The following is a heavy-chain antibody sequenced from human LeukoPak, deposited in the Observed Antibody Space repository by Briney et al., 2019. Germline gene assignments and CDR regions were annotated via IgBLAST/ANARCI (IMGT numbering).Heavy chain of an antibody. D-gene: IGHD2-15*01. CDR1: GYTFTSYG. V-gene: IGHV1-18*01. CDR3: ARDGPDGVAAAVPVHYYYYGMDV. J-gene: IGHJ6*02. Sequence: ASVKVSCKASGYTFTSYGISWVRQAPGQGLEWMGWISAYNGNTNYAQKLQGRVTMTTDTSTSTAYMELRSLRSDDTAVYYCARDGPDGVAAAVPVHYYYYGMDVWGQGTTVTVSS. CDR2: ISAYNGNT.